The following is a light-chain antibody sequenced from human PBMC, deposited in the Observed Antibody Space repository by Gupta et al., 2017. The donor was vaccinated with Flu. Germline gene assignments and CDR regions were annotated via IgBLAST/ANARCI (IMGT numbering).Light chain of an antibody. CDR3: MQCEYWPWA. Sequence: EVVMTHSPLSLPVTLGQPASISCRASLGLVYSDGNTYLHWFQQRPGQSPRRLIYNVSKRESGVPDRFSGSGSGTDFTLRISRVEAEDVGVYFCMQCEYWPWAFGQGTKVEIK. J-gene: IGKJ1*01. CDR2: NVS. V-gene: IGKV2-30*01. CDR1: LGLVYSDGNTY.